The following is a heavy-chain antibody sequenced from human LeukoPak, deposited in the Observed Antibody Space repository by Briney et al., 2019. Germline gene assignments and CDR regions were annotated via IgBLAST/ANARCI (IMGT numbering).Heavy chain of an antibody. V-gene: IGHV4-59*01. Sequence: PSETLSLTCTVSGGSISSYYWSWIRQPPGKGLEWIGYIYYSGSTNYKSSLKSRVTISVDTSRNQFSLKLSSVTAADTAVYYCARLGGVVVIPYYYYYMDVWGKGTTVTISS. J-gene: IGHJ6*03. D-gene: IGHD3-22*01. CDR1: GGSISSYY. CDR3: ARLGGVVVIPYYYYYMDV. CDR2: IYYSGST.